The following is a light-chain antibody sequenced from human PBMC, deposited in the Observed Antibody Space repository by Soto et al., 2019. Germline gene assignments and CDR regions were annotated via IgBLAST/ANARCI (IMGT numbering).Light chain of an antibody. J-gene: IGKJ1*01. Sequence: DRLLIYAPSTPSAYVGDRVTITCRASQSISSWLAWYQQKPGKAPKLLIYDASSLESGVPSRFSGSGSGTEFTLTISSLQPDDFATYYCQQYNSYSPWTFGQGTKVDIK. CDR3: QQYNSYSPWT. V-gene: IGKV1-5*01. CDR1: QSISSW. CDR2: DAS.